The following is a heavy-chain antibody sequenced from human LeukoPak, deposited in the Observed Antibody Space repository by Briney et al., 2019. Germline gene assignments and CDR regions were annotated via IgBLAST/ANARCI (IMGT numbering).Heavy chain of an antibody. CDR3: ARDGVENSSWYPLDS. J-gene: IGHJ4*02. Sequence: PSETLSLTCTVSGASISSYYWSWVRQPAGEGLEWIGRIYTSGSTNYKPSLKSRVPMSVYTSKNQFSLKLTSVTAADTAVYYCARDGVENSSWYPLDSWGPGTLVTVSS. CDR1: GASISSYY. D-gene: IGHD6-13*01. V-gene: IGHV4-4*07. CDR2: IYTSGST.